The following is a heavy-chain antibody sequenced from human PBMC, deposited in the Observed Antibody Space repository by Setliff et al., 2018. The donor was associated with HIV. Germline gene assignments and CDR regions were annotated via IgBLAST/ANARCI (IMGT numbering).Heavy chain of an antibody. CDR2: IYYSGST. CDR3: AKTVVGDSYALPNDGFDI. V-gene: IGHV4-28*06. Sequence: LSLTCAVYGYSISSSHWWGWIRQPPGKGLEWIGYIYYSGSTNYNPSLKSRATMSVDTSNNRFSLKLSSVTALDTAVYYCAKTVVGDSYALPNDGFDIWGQGTMVTVSS. CDR1: GYSISSSHW. J-gene: IGHJ3*02. D-gene: IGHD3-16*01.